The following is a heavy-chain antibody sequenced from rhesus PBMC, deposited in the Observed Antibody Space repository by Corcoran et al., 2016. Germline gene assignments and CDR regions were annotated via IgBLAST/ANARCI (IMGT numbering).Heavy chain of an antibody. CDR1: GGSFRSYW. Sequence: QVQLQESGPGLVKPSETLSLTCAVSGGSFRSYWWNWIRQPPGKGLEWIGGINVYSRSTNYNPSRQSRVTILMDVSKNQFSLRLPSVTAADTAVYYCTSPVRYRFDVWGPGVLVSVSS. J-gene: IGHJ5-1*01. CDR2: INVYSRST. CDR3: TSPVRYRFDV. D-gene: IGHD3-9*01. V-gene: IGHV4-80*01.